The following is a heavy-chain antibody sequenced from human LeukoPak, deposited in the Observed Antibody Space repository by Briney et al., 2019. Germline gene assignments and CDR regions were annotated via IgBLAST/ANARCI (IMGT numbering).Heavy chain of an antibody. Sequence: GGSLRLSCAASGSTFSSYAMSWVRQAPGKGLEWVSAISGSGGSTYYADSVKGRFTISRDNSKNTLYLQMNSLRAEDTAVYYCAKGNRGWTTETYFDYWGQGTLVTVSS. V-gene: IGHV3-23*01. D-gene: IGHD4-11*01. CDR1: GSTFSSYA. CDR3: AKGNRGWTTETYFDY. J-gene: IGHJ4*02. CDR2: ISGSGGST.